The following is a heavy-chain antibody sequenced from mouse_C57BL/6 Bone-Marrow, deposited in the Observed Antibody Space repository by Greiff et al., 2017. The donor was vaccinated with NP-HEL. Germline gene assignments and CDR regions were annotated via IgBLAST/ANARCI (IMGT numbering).Heavy chain of an antibody. J-gene: IGHJ1*03. Sequence: VQLQQSGAELVRPGASVKLSCKASGYTFTDYYINWVKQRPGQGLEWIARIYPGSGNTYYNEKFKGKATLTAEKSSSTAYMQLSSLTSEDSAVYFCARKGVEDWYFDVWGTGTTVTVSS. CDR3: ARKGVEDWYFDV. V-gene: IGHV1-76*01. CDR1: GYTFTDYY. CDR2: IYPGSGNT. D-gene: IGHD1-1*01.